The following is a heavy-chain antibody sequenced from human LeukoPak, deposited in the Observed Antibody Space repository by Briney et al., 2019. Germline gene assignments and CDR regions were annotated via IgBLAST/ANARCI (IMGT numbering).Heavy chain of an antibody. V-gene: IGHV3-23*01. CDR1: GFTFSSYA. J-gene: IGHJ6*03. CDR2: ISGSGGST. CDR3: AKGDGDLLLELYYYYYMDV. Sequence: PGGSPRLSCAACGFTFSSYAMSWVRQAPGKGLEWVSAISGSGGSTYYADSVKGRFTISRDNSKNTLYLQMNSLRAEDTAVYYCAKGDGDLLLELYYYYYMDVWGKGTTVTVSS. D-gene: IGHD4-17*01.